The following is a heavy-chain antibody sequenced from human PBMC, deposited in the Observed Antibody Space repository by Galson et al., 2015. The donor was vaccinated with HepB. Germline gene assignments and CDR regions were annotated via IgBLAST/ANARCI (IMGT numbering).Heavy chain of an antibody. J-gene: IGHJ4*02. CDR2: IHADGSV. Sequence: SLRLSCAASGLTVIDNYMSWVRQAPGKGLECVSLIHADGSVSYADSVKGRFTVSRDNSKNTLYLQMNSLRVEDTALYYCARVVGGSWHYDCWGQGTLVTVSS. V-gene: IGHV3-53*01. CDR1: GLTVIDNY. CDR3: ARVVGGSWHYDC. D-gene: IGHD1-26*01.